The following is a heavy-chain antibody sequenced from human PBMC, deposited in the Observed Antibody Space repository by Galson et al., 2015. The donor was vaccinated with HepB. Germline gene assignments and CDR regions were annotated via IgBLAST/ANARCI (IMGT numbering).Heavy chain of an antibody. CDR2: ISSSAIYT. CDR3: ARVADSDYGDHSHFDY. CDR1: GFTFSDYY. J-gene: IGHJ4*02. Sequence: SLRLSCAASGFTFSDYYMSWIRQAPGKGLEWLSYISSSAIYTNYADSVKGRFTISRDNVKNSMYLQMNSLRAEDTAVYYCARVADSDYGDHSHFDYGGQGTLVTVSS. D-gene: IGHD4-17*01. V-gene: IGHV3-11*06.